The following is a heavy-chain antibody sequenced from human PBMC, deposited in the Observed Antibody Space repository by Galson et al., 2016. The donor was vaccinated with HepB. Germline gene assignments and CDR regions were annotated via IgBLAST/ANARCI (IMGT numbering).Heavy chain of an antibody. D-gene: IGHD4-17*01. CDR3: AGGDGGDLRH. Sequence: SLRLSCAASGFSFSTSSMSWVRQAPGKGLDWVAYISSRSSTMYYAHSVRGRFTISRDNAKNSLFQQMNSLRDEDTAIYFCAGGDGGDLRHWGQGTLAPVSS. V-gene: IGHV3-48*02. CDR1: GFSFSTSS. CDR2: ISSRSSTM. J-gene: IGHJ1*01.